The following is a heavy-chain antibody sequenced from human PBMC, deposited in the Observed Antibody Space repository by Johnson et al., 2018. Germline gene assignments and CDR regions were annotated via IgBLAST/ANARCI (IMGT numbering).Heavy chain of an antibody. D-gene: IGHD1-26*01. V-gene: IGHV3-30*18. CDR3: AKVPGGSDWRFDY. CDR1: GFTFSRCG. Sequence: QVQLVESGGGVVQPGGSLKLSCAASGFTFSRCGMHWVRPAPGKGLEWVAVISIDGSNKYYADSVKGRFTISRDNSKNTRSLQMNSLRADDTAVYYCAKVPGGSDWRFDYWGQGTLVTVSS. CDR2: ISIDGSNK. J-gene: IGHJ4*02.